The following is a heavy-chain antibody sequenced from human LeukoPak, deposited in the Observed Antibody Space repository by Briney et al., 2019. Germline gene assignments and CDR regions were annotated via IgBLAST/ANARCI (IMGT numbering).Heavy chain of an antibody. CDR3: ARDRGTTTARAVPSWFDP. CDR2: IHITGSR. V-gene: IGHV4-61*02. J-gene: IGHJ5*02. CDR1: GGSINSDSYY. D-gene: IGHD3-10*01. Sequence: PSETLSLTCTVSGGSINSDSYYCTWLRQPAGLGLEWIGRIHITGSRKYNPSLASRVTISVDTPKNQFSLRLSSVTAADTAVYYCARDRGTTTARAVPSWFDPWGQGTLVTVSS.